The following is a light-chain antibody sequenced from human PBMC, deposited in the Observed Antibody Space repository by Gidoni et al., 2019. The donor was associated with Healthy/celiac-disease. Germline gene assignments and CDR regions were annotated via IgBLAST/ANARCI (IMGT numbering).Light chain of an antibody. CDR1: QSVSSN. J-gene: IGKJ1*01. CDR2: GAS. Sequence: EIEMTKSPATLSVSPGERATLSCRASQSVSSNLAWYQQKPGQAPRLLIYGASTRATGIPARFSGSGSGTEFTLTISSLQSEYFAVYYCQQYHNLPRTFGQGTNVEIK. V-gene: IGKV3-15*01. CDR3: QQYHNLPRT.